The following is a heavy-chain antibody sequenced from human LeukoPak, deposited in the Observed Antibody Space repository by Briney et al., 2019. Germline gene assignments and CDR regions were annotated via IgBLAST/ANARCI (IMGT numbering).Heavy chain of an antibody. CDR3: AKWGDYDVLTGYSASDY. V-gene: IGHV3-23*01. D-gene: IGHD3-9*01. CDR2: VSGRDTST. J-gene: IGHJ4*02. Sequence: GGSLRLSCAASGFTFSNYAMRWVRQAPGKVLEWGSAVSGRDTSTHYTDSLKGRFPISRDNSKNTLHLQMTSLSAEDTAIYYCAKWGDYDVLTGYSASDYWGQGTLVTVSS. CDR1: GFTFSNYA.